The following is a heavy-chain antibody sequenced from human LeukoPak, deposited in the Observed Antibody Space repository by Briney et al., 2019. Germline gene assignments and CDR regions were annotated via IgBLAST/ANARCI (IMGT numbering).Heavy chain of an antibody. Sequence: SETLSLTCTVSGGSISSYYWSWIRQPPGKGLEWIGEINHSGSTNYNPSLKSRVTISVDTSKNQFSLKLSSVTAADTAVYYCARTYGDYGWVDYWGQGTMVPVSS. CDR2: INHSGST. J-gene: IGHJ4*02. V-gene: IGHV4-34*01. D-gene: IGHD4-17*01. CDR1: GGSISSYY. CDR3: ARTYGDYGWVDY.